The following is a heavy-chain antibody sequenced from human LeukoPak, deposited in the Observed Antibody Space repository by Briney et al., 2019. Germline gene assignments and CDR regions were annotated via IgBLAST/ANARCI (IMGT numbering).Heavy chain of an antibody. CDR2: ISYDGSNK. J-gene: IGHJ6*02. CDR3: AKAGSGSYYYYYGMDV. CDR1: GFTFSSYG. V-gene: IGHV3-30*18. Sequence: GGSLRLSCAASGFTFSSYGMHWVRQAPGKGLEWVAVISYDGSNKYYADSVKGRFTISRDNSKNTLYLQMNSLRAEDTAAYYCAKAGSGSYYYYYGMDVWGQGTTVTVSS. D-gene: IGHD1-26*01.